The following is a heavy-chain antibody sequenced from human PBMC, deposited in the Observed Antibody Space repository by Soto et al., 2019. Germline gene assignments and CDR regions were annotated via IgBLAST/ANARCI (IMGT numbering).Heavy chain of an antibody. V-gene: IGHV1-2*02. D-gene: IGHD1-26*01. CDR1: GYTFTGYY. Sequence: ASVKVSCKASGYTFTGYYLHWVRQAPGQGLEWMGWISPNSGGANYAQNFQGRVTMTRDTSISTAYMELSRLRSDDTAVYYCASGGVGTQAPFDSWGQGTLVTVSS. CDR2: ISPNSGGA. J-gene: IGHJ4*02. CDR3: ASGGVGTQAPFDS.